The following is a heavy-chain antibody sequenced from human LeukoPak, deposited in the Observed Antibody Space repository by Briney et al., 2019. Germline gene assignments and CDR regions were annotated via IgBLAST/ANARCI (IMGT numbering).Heavy chain of an antibody. CDR2: IKQDGSEK. J-gene: IGHJ1*01. CDR3: ALISGWYVRGYFQH. Sequence: PGGSLRLSCAAPGFTFSSYWMSWVRQAPGKGLEWVANIKQDGSEKYYVDSVKGRFTISRDNAKNSLYLQMNSLRAEDTAVYYCALISGWYVRGYFQHWGQGTLVTVSS. D-gene: IGHD6-19*01. V-gene: IGHV3-7*01. CDR1: GFTFSSYW.